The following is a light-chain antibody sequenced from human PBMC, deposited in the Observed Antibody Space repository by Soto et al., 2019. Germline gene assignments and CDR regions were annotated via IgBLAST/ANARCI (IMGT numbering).Light chain of an antibody. CDR3: PHANSFPIT. J-gene: IGKJ5*01. Sequence: DIQMTQSPPSVSASVGDRVTITCRASQDVGKWLAWYQQKPGKAPTLLIHGASSLQSGVPPRYSGSGYGTDFTLTISSLQPEDFATYYCPHANSFPITFAQGTRREIK. CDR2: GAS. CDR1: QDVGKW. V-gene: IGKV1-12*01.